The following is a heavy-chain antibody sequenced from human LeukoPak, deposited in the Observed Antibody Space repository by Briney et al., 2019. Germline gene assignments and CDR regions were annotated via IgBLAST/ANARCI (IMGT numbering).Heavy chain of an antibody. CDR2: ISASGGDT. Sequence: GGSLRLSCVVSGLTFSSYSMSWVRQAPGKGLEWVSGISASGGDTWYPDSVKGRFTISRDNSKNTLYLQVNSLRAEDSAVYYCAKVGAYYYYYGMDVWGQGTTVSVS. V-gene: IGHV3-23*01. CDR3: AKVGAYYYYYGMDV. CDR1: GLTFSSYS. J-gene: IGHJ6*02. D-gene: IGHD1-26*01.